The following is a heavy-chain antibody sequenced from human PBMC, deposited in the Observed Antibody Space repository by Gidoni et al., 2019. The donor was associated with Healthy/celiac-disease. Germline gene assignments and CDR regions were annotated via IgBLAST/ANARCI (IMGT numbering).Heavy chain of an antibody. D-gene: IGHD5-18*01. CDR3: ARVYVDTAMAYYFDY. V-gene: IGHV4-4*07. CDR2: ISTSGST. Sequence: QVQLQESGPGLVKPSETLSLTCTGSGGSISSYYWSWIRPPAGKGLEWIGRISTSGSTNYNPSLKSRVTMSVDTSKNQFSLKLSSVTAADTAVYYCARVYVDTAMAYYFDYWGQGTLVTVSS. J-gene: IGHJ4*02. CDR1: GGSISSYY.